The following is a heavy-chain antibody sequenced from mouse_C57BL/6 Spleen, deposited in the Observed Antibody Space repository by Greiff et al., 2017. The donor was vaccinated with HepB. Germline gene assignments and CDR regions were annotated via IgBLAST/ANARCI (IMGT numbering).Heavy chain of an antibody. J-gene: IGHJ2*01. D-gene: IGHD2-1*01. V-gene: IGHV5-9*01. CDR1: GFTFSSYT. CDR3: ARHPSTHFDY. Sequence: EVKLVESGGGLVKPGGSLKLSCAASGFTFSSYTMSWVRQTPEKRLEWVATISGGGGNTYYPDSVKGRFTISRDNAKNTLYLQMSSLRSEDTALYYCARHPSTHFDYWGQGTTLTVSS. CDR2: ISGGGGNT.